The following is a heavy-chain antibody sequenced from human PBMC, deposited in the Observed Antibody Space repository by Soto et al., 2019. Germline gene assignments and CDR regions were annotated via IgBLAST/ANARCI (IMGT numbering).Heavy chain of an antibody. J-gene: IGHJ4*02. CDR3: AKDRLGGNFDY. CDR1: RFTFNNYA. CDR2: ISGTGGST. Sequence: GSLRLSCAASRFTFNNYAMNWVRQAPGKGLEWVATISGTGGSTYYADSVKGRFTISRDNSKNTLYLQMNSLRVEDTAVYYCAKDRLGGNFDYWGQGTQVTVSS. V-gene: IGHV3-23*01.